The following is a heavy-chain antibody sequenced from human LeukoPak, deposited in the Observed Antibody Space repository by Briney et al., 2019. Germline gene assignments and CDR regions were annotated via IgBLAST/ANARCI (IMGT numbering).Heavy chain of an antibody. CDR3: VRDSQDGYLFDY. V-gene: IGHV3-48*02. D-gene: IGHD5-24*01. Sequence: PGGSLRLSCAASGFTFRNYNMNWVRQAPGKGLEWVSYITSSSTVIYYADSVKGRFTISRDNAKNSLYLQMNGLRDEDTAVYYCVRDSQDGYLFDYWGQGTLVTVSS. CDR2: ITSSSTVI. J-gene: IGHJ4*02. CDR1: GFTFRNYN.